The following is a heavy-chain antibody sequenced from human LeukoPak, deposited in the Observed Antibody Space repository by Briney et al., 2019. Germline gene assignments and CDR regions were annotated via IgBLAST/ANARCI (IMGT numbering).Heavy chain of an antibody. CDR3: AKVANYYDSSGYYYGAFDI. D-gene: IGHD3-22*01. Sequence: GGSLRLSCAASGFTFRSYAMSWVRPAPGKGLEWVSIISGSGTNTYYADSVKGRFTISRDNSQNTLYLQMNSLRAEDTAVYYCAKVANYYDSSGYYYGAFDIWGQGTMVTVSS. V-gene: IGHV3-23*01. CDR1: GFTFRSYA. CDR2: ISGSGTNT. J-gene: IGHJ3*02.